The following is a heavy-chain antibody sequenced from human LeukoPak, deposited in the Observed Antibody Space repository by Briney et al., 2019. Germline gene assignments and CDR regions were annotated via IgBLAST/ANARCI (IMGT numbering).Heavy chain of an antibody. CDR3: ARGYEVLLWFGELNWFDP. J-gene: IGHJ5*02. V-gene: IGHV1-8*01. CDR1: GYTFTSYD. CDR2: MNPNSGNT. Sequence: GASVKVSCKASGYTFTSYDINWVRQANGQGLEWMGWMNPNSGNTGYAQKFQGRVTMTRNTSISTAYMELSSLRSEDTAVYYCARGYEVLLWFGELNWFDPWGQGTLVTVSS. D-gene: IGHD3-10*01.